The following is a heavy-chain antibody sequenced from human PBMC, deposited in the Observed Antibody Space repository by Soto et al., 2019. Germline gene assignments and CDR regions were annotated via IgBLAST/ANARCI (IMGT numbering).Heavy chain of an antibody. Sequence: SDTLSLTCTVSGGSISSYYWSWIRQPPGKGLEWIGYIYYSGSTNYNPSLKSRVTISVDTSKNQFSLKLSSVTAADTAVYYCARETVDDSSGYYPNDAFDIWGQGTMVTVSS. D-gene: IGHD3-22*01. CDR3: ARETVDDSSGYYPNDAFDI. V-gene: IGHV4-59*01. CDR2: IYYSGST. CDR1: GGSISSYY. J-gene: IGHJ3*02.